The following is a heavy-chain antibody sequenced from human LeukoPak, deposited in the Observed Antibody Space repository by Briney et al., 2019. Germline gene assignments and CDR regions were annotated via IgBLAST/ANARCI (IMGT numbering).Heavy chain of an antibody. J-gene: IGHJ4*02. V-gene: IGHV3-48*04. CDR1: GFTFSSYS. D-gene: IGHD2-21*02. CDR2: ISSSSSTI. CDR3: ARDSGDAFLDY. Sequence: PGGSLRLSCAASGFTFSSYSMNWVRQAPGKGLEWVSYISSSSSTIYYADSVKGRFTISRDNAKNSLYLQMNSLRAEDTAVYYCARDSGDAFLDYWGQGTLVTVSS.